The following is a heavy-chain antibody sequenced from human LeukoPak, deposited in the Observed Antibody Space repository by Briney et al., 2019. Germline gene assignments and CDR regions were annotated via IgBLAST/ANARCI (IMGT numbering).Heavy chain of an antibody. V-gene: IGHV4-39*01. Sequence: PSETLSLTCTVSGGSISSSSYYWGWIRQPPGKGLEWIGSIYYSGSTYYNPSLKSRVTISVDTSKNQFSLKLSSVTAADTAVYYCASTSFSSITIFGVVPDWFDPWGQGTLVTVSS. CDR3: ASTSFSSITIFGVVPDWFDP. J-gene: IGHJ5*02. CDR2: IYYSGST. CDR1: GGSISSSSYY. D-gene: IGHD3-3*01.